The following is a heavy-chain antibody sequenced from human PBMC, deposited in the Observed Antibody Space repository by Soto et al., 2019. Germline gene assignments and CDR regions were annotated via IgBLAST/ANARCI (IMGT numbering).Heavy chain of an antibody. CDR1: GGSISSGGYY. CDR2: IYYSGST. D-gene: IGHD2-15*01. V-gene: IGHV4-31*03. Sequence: LSLTCTVSGGSISSGGYYWSWIRQHPGKSLEWIGYIYYSGSTYYNPSLKSRVTISVDTSKNQFSLKLSSVTAADTAVYYCARDLRDCSGGSCYSEGWFDPWGQGTLVTSPQ. CDR3: ARDLRDCSGGSCYSEGWFDP. J-gene: IGHJ5*02.